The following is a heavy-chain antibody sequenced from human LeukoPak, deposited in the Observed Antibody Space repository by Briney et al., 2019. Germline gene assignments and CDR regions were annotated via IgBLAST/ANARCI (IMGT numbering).Heavy chain of an antibody. V-gene: IGHV1-8*01. J-gene: IGHJ4*02. D-gene: IGHD3-3*01. CDR1: GYTFTSYV. Sequence: ASVQVSCKASGYTFTSYVINWVRQATGQGLEWMGWMNPNSGNTGYAQKFQGRVTMTRNTSISTAYMELSSLRSEDTAVYYCARGSERYYDFWSANLGDYWGQGTLVTVSS. CDR3: ARGSERYYDFWSANLGDY. CDR2: MNPNSGNT.